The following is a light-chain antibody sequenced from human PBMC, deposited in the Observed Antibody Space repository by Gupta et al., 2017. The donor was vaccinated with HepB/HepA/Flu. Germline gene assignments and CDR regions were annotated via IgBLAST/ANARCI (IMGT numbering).Light chain of an antibody. Sequence: EIVMTQSPATLSVSPGERATLSCRASQSVSSNLAWYQQKPGQAPRLLIYGASTRATGIPARFSGSGSGTEFTLTISSRQSEDFAVYYCQQYKNWLRGTFGQGTKVEIK. CDR3: QQYKNWLRGT. V-gene: IGKV3-15*01. CDR2: GAS. J-gene: IGKJ1*01. CDR1: QSVSSN.